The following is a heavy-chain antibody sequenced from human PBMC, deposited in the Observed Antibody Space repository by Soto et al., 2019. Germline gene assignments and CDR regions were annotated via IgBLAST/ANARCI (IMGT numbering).Heavy chain of an antibody. CDR2: IDGSGNTI. J-gene: IGHJ4*02. V-gene: IGHV3-48*03. D-gene: IGHD3-3*02. CDR3: ARSPFLECN. Sequence: GGSLRLSCAASVFTFSAYEMNWGRQAPGKGLEWVSYIDGSGNTIYYADSVKGRFTISRDNAKNSLFLQMNSLRVEDTAFYYCARSPFLECNWAQGTLVTVSS. CDR1: VFTFSAYE.